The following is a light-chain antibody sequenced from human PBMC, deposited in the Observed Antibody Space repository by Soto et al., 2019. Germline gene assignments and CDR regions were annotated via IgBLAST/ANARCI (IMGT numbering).Light chain of an antibody. CDR2: AAS. J-gene: IGKJ4*01. Sequence: DIHMTQSPSSLSASVVVRFTITFHASQCISIYLAWYQQQPWRAPNLLIYAASGLHSGVPSRFSGSGSGTDFTLTITSLQPEDFATYYCQQSYSTPLTFGGGTKVDIK. CDR3: QQSYSTPLT. V-gene: IGKV1-39*01. CDR1: QCISIY.